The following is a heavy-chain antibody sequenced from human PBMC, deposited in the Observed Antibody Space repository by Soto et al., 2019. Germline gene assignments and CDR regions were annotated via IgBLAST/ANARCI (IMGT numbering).Heavy chain of an antibody. J-gene: IGHJ4*02. Sequence: GASVKVSCKASGYTFTGYYMHWVRQAPGQGLEWMGWINPNSGGTNYAQKFQGWVTMTRDTSISTAYMELSRLRSDDTAVYYCARDLRGYSSSWYDYWGQGTLVTVSS. D-gene: IGHD6-13*01. CDR3: ARDLRGYSSSWYDY. CDR2: INPNSGGT. CDR1: GYTFTGYY. V-gene: IGHV1-2*04.